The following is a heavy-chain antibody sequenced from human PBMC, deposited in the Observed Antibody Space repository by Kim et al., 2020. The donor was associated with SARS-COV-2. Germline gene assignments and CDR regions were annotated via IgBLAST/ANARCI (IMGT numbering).Heavy chain of an antibody. J-gene: IGHJ6*02. CDR1: GFTFSSYG. V-gene: IGHV3-33*06. Sequence: GGSLRLSCAASGFTFSSYGMHWVRQAPGKGLEWVAVIWYDGSNKYYADSVKGRFTISRDNSKNTLYLQMNSLRAEDTAVYYCAKDSKDGMEVSDGSGIDYGMDVWGQGTTVTVSS. D-gene: IGHD3-10*01. CDR2: IWYDGSNK. CDR3: AKDSKDGMEVSDGSGIDYGMDV.